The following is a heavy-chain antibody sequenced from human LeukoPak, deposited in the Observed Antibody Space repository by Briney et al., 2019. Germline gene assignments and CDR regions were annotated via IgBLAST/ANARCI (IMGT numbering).Heavy chain of an antibody. CDR2: ISYDGSNK. Sequence: GGSLRLSCAASGFTFSSYGMHWVRQAPGKGLEWVAVISYDGSNKYYADSVKGRFTISRDNSKNTLYLQMNSLRAEDTAVYYCAKGLYYDILTGYYNGYYFDYWGQGTLVTVSS. V-gene: IGHV3-30*18. CDR1: GFTFSSYG. CDR3: AKGLYYDILTGYYNGYYFDY. J-gene: IGHJ4*02. D-gene: IGHD3-9*01.